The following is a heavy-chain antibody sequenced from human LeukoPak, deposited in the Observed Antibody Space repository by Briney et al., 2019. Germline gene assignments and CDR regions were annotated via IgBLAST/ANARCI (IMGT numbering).Heavy chain of an antibody. J-gene: IGHJ3*02. CDR3: ARDVSSGWFLDAFDI. Sequence: SETLSLTCTVSGGSISSGGYYWSWIRQHPGKGLEWIGYIYYSGSTYYNPSLKSRVTISVDTSKNQFSLKLSSVTAADTAVYYCARDVSSGWFLDAFDIWGQGTMVTASS. CDR2: IYYSGST. V-gene: IGHV4-31*03. D-gene: IGHD6-19*01. CDR1: GGSISSGGYY.